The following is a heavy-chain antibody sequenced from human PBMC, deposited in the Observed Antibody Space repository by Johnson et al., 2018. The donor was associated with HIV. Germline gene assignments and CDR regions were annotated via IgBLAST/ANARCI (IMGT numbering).Heavy chain of an antibody. CDR2: ISGSGGST. V-gene: IGHV3-23*04. D-gene: IGHD4-23*01. CDR3: AKDLLGGNKGFDAFDI. Sequence: VQLVESGGGLVQPGGSLRLSCAASGFTFSSYAMSWVRQAPGKGLEWVSAISGSGGSTYYVDSVKGRFTISRDNAKNSLYLQMNSLRAEDTALYYCAKDLLGGNKGFDAFDIGGQGTMVTVSS. CDR1: GFTFSSYA. J-gene: IGHJ3*02.